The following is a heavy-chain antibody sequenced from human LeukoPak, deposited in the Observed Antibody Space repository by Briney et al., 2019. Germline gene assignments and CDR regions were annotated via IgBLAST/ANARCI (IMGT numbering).Heavy chain of an antibody. CDR2: INPKSGDT. J-gene: IGHJ5*01. Sequence: ASVKVSCKASGYTFSDYYMYWLRQAPGEGLEWMGRINPKSGDTNYAQNFQGRVTMTRDMSMNTAYMELSRLRSDDTAVYFCARGYCSGGSCYLVENWFDFWGQGTLVTVSS. CDR3: ARGYCSGGSCYLVENWFDF. V-gene: IGHV1-2*06. D-gene: IGHD2-15*01. CDR1: GYTFSDYY.